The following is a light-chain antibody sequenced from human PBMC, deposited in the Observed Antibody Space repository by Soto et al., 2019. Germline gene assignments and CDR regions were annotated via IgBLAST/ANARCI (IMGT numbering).Light chain of an antibody. Sequence: QSVLTQPPSASGTPGQRVTISCSGSRSNIGNNYVFWYQQFPGSAPTVLIYSNDQRPSGVPDRFSGSKSGTSASLAISGLRSEDEADYYCAAWDDSLTMLFGGGTKLTVL. V-gene: IGLV1-47*02. CDR1: RSNIGNNY. CDR2: SND. J-gene: IGLJ3*02. CDR3: AAWDDSLTML.